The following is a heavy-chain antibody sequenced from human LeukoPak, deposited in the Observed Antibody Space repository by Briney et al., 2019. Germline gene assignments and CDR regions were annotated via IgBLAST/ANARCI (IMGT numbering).Heavy chain of an antibody. CDR1: GFTFSSYV. D-gene: IGHD3-22*01. V-gene: IGHV3-33*01. J-gene: IGHJ4*02. CDR3: ARGGDSSGYYQNFDY. Sequence: ARSLRLSCAASGFTFSSYVMHWVRQAPGKGLEWVAVIWYDGSNKYYADSVKGRFTISRDNSKNTLYLQMNSLRAEDTAMYYCARGGDSSGYYQNFDYWGQGTLVTVSS. CDR2: IWYDGSNK.